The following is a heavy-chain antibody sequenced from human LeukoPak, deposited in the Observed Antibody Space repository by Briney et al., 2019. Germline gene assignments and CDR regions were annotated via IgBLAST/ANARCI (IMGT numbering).Heavy chain of an antibody. D-gene: IGHD3-22*01. J-gene: IGHJ3*02. CDR1: GYTFTSYG. V-gene: IGHV1-18*01. Sequence: ASVKVSCKASGYTFTSYGISWVRQAPGQGLEWMGWISAYNGNTNYAQKLQGRVTMTRDTSTSTVYMELSSLRSEDTAVYYCARKALNYYDSSGYGAFDIWGQGTMVTVSS. CDR3: ARKALNYYDSSGYGAFDI. CDR2: ISAYNGNT.